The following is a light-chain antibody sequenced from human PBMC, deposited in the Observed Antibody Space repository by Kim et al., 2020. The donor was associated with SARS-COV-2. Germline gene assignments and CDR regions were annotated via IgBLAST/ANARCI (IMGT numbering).Light chain of an antibody. CDR1: QGISSN. J-gene: IGKJ1*01. Sequence: EIVVTQSPVTLSVSPGERAALSCRASQGISSNLAWYQRKPGQAPRLLISGASTRATGTPARFSGGGSGTEFTLTISSLQSEDFAVYYCQQYHNWPPTFGQGTKVDIK. V-gene: IGKV3D-15*01. CDR2: GAS. CDR3: QQYHNWPPT.